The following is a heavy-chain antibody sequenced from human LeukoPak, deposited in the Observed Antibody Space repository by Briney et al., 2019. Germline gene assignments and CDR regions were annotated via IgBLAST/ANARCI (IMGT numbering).Heavy chain of an antibody. J-gene: IGHJ4*02. V-gene: IGHV3-74*01. CDR3: TMYTSGWD. CDR2: VSGDGTTT. Sequence: GGSLRLSCAASGITISRYWMHWVRQAPGKGLVWVSRVSGDGTTTNYADSVKGRFTISRDNAKNTMSLQMTSLRAEDTAAYYCTMYTSGWDWGQGTLVTVSS. D-gene: IGHD6-19*01. CDR1: GITISRYW.